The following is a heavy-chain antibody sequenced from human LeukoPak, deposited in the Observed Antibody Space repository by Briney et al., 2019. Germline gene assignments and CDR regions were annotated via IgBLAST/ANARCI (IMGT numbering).Heavy chain of an antibody. D-gene: IGHD4-17*01. CDR3: AKARLVTTHFDY. J-gene: IGHJ4*02. CDR2: LYYSGRT. V-gene: IGHV4-39*01. CDR1: GGTISTSLYC. Sequence: SETLSLTCSVSGGTISTSLYCWGWIRQPPGKGLEWIGSLYYSGRTYYNPSLKSRVTISIDTSKNQFSLRLTSVTAADTAVYYCAKARLVTTHFDYWGQGTLVTVSS.